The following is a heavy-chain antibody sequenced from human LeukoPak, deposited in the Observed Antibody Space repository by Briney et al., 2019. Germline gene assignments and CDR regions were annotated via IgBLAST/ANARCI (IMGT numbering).Heavy chain of an antibody. Sequence: SETLSLTCTVSGGSISSYYWSWIRQPPGKGLEWIGYIYYSGSTNYNPSLKSRVTISVDTSKNQFSLKLSSVTAADTAVYYCARGRVSFRIGWFDPWGQGTLVTVSS. CDR3: ARGRVSFRIGWFDP. D-gene: IGHD1-26*01. V-gene: IGHV4-59*12. J-gene: IGHJ5*02. CDR2: IYYSGST. CDR1: GGSISSYY.